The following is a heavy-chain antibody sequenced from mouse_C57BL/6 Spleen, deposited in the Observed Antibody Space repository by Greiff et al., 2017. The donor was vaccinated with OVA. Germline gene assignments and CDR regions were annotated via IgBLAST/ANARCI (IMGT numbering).Heavy chain of an antibody. J-gene: IGHJ3*01. CDR1: GYTFTSYW. V-gene: IGHV1-61*01. D-gene: IGHD4-1*01. CDR3: ARSRELGFAY. CDR2: IYPSDSET. Sequence: QVQLQQSGAELVRPGSSVKLSCKASGYTFTSYWMDWVKQRPGQGLEWIGNIYPSDSETHYNQKFKDKATLTVDKSSSTAYMQLSSLTSEDSAVYYCARSRELGFAYWGQGTLVTVSA.